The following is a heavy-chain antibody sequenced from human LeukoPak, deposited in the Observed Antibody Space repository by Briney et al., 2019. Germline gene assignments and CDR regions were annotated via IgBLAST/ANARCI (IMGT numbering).Heavy chain of an antibody. Sequence: GKSLRLSCAASGFTFSNYAMHWVRQTPGTGLEWVAVISYDGSNKYYADSVKGRFTISRDNSKNTLYLQMNSLRAEDTAVYYCARDTSLYVDTAMVVGPFGYWGQGTLVTVSS. D-gene: IGHD5-18*01. CDR2: ISYDGSNK. V-gene: IGHV3-30*04. CDR3: ARDTSLYVDTAMVVGPFGY. CDR1: GFTFSNYA. J-gene: IGHJ4*02.